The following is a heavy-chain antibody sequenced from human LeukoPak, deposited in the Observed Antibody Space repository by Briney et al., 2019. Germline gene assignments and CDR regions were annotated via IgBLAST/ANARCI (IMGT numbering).Heavy chain of an antibody. D-gene: IGHD3-22*01. V-gene: IGHV3-23*01. CDR1: GFTFSSYA. CDR3: AKDRATMIVVVITRSYFDY. CDR2: ISGSGGST. Sequence: GGSLRLSCAASGFTFSSYAMSWVRQAPGKGLEWVSAISGSGGSTYYADSAKGRFTISRDNSKNTLYLQMNSLRAEDTAVYYCAKDRATMIVVVITRSYFDYWGQGTLVTVSS. J-gene: IGHJ4*02.